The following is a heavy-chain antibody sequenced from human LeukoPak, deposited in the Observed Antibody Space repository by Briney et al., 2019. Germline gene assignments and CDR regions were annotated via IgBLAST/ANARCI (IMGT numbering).Heavy chain of an antibody. CDR2: INQDGSDT. D-gene: IGHD1-26*01. J-gene: IGHJ3*02. Sequence: GGSLRLSCTASTFTLSTSWMTWVRQAPGRGLEWVANINQDGSDTQYVDSVKGRFTISRDIAKNSVHLQMNSLRVEDTAMYHCARDPYSVSYDAFDIWGQGTMVTVSS. CDR1: TFTLSTSW. CDR3: ARDPYSVSYDAFDI. V-gene: IGHV3-7*05.